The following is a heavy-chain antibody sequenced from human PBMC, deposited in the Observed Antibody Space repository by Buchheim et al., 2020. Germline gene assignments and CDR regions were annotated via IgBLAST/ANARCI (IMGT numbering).Heavy chain of an antibody. J-gene: IGHJ4*02. Sequence: EVQLVESGGGLVQPGGSLRLSCVVSGFTFSNYEMNWVRQAPGKGLEWVSHISSSGSTIYYVDSVKGRFTISRDNAKNSLFLQMNSLRAEDTAVYYCARHYSSSSEFDYWGQGTL. V-gene: IGHV3-48*03. CDR2: ISSSGSTI. CDR1: GFTFSNYE. CDR3: ARHYSSSSEFDY. D-gene: IGHD6-6*01.